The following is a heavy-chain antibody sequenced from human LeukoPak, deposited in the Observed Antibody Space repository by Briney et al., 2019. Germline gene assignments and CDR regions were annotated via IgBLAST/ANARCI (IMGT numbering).Heavy chain of an antibody. V-gene: IGHV3-48*03. CDR2: IRSSGSTT. J-gene: IGHJ4*02. Sequence: GGSLRLSCAASGFTFSSYEMNWARQAPGKGLEWVSYIRSSGSTTHYADSAKGRFTISRDNAKNSLYLQMNSLRGEDTAVYYCAAKEGTRSDFDYWGQGTLVTVSS. D-gene: IGHD1-14*01. CDR3: AAKEGTRSDFDY. CDR1: GFTFSSYE.